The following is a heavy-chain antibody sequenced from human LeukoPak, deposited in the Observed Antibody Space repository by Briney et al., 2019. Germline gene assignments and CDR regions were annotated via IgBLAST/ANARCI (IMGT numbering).Heavy chain of an antibody. J-gene: IGHJ4*02. CDR1: GFTFSSYA. V-gene: IGHV3-23*01. CDR3: AKDLYDSSGYFY. D-gene: IGHD3-22*01. CDR2: ISGSGGST. Sequence: GGSLRLSCAASGFTFSSYAMSWVRQAPGKGLEWVSAISGSGGSTYYADSVKGRLTISRDNSKNTLYLQMNSLRAEDTAVYYCAKDLYDSSGYFYWGQGTLVTVSS.